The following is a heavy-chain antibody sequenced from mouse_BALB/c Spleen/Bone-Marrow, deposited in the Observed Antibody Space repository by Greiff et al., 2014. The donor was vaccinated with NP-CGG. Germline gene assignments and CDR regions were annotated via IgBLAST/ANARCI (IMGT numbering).Heavy chain of an antibody. Sequence: EVKLVESGGGLVQPGGSLKLSCAASGFTFSTYGMSWVRQTPDKRLELVASINNNGGSTYYPDSVKGRFTISRDNAKNTLYLQMSSLKSEDTAMYYCARDHVVGYWGHGTLVTVSA. V-gene: IGHV5-6-3*01. J-gene: IGHJ3*01. CDR3: ARDHVVGY. CDR1: GFTFSTYG. CDR2: INNNGGST.